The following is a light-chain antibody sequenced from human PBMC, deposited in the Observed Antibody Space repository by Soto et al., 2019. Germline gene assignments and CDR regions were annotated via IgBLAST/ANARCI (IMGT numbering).Light chain of an antibody. V-gene: IGLV2-23*02. Sequence: QSALTQPASVSGSPGQSITIPCIGTSGDVGGYNLVSWYQQHPGKAPKLMIYEVTERPSGVSNRFSGSKSGNTASLTISGLQPDDEADYYCCSYAGNSEVFGTGTKLTVL. J-gene: IGLJ1*01. CDR1: SGDVGGYNL. CDR2: EVT. CDR3: CSYAGNSEV.